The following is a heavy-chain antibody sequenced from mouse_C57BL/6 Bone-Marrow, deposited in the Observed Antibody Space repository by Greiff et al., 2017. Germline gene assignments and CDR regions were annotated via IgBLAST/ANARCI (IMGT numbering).Heavy chain of an antibody. V-gene: IGHV1-81*01. CDR3: ARGGYYGSYYFDY. D-gene: IGHD2-2*01. CDR2: IYPRSGNT. CDR1: GYTFTSYG. J-gene: IGHJ2*01. Sequence: VKLMESGAELARPGASVKLSCQASGYTFTSYGISWVKQRTGQGLEWIGEIYPRSGNTYYNEKFKGKATLTADKSSSTAYMELRSLTSEDSAVYFCARGGYYGSYYFDYWGQGTTLTVSS.